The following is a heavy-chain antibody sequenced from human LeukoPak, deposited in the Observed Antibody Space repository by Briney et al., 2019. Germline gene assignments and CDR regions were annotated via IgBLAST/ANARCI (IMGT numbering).Heavy chain of an antibody. D-gene: IGHD3-22*01. V-gene: IGHV1-8*01. CDR3: ARDTTNYYDSSGYYWAY. J-gene: IGHJ4*02. CDR1: GYTFTSYD. CDR2: MNPDSGNT. Sequence: ASVKVSCKASGYTFTSYDINWVRQATGQGPEWMGWMNPDSGNTGYAQKFQGRVTMTRNTSISTAYMELSSLRSEDTAVYYCARDTTNYYDSSGYYWAYWGQGTLVTVSS.